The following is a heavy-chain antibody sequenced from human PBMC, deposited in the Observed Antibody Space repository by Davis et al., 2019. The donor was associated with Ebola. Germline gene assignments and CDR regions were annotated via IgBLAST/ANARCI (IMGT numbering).Heavy chain of an antibody. V-gene: IGHV3-21*05. CDR1: GFTFNKYH. CDR2: INTSSRDK. CDR3: VRDAVVKGLLEIVRPRCMDV. Sequence: PGGSLRLFCVTSGFTFNKYHMNWVRQAPGKGLEWLSVINTSSRDKKYADSVKGRFTISRDNAKNSVYLQMNSLRAEDTAVYYCVRDAVVKGLLEIVRPRCMDVWGQGTAVIVSS. D-gene: IGHD5-12*01. J-gene: IGHJ6*02.